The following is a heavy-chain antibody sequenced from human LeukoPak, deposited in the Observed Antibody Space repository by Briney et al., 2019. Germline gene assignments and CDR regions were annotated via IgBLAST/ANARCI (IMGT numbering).Heavy chain of an antibody. CDR1: GFTFSGSW. V-gene: IGHV3-7*01. CDR3: ARGLTALY. CDR2: IKEDGSEK. Sequence: GGSLRLSCASSGFTFSGSWMTWVRQVPGKGLKWVASIKEDGSEKYYVDSVRGRFTISRDNAKNSLSLQMNSLRAEDTSIYFCARGLTALYWGQGTLVTVSS. J-gene: IGHJ4*02.